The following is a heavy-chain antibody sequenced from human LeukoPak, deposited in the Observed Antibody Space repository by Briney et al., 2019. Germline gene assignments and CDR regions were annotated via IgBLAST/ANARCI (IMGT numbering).Heavy chain of an antibody. J-gene: IGHJ6*03. V-gene: IGHV4-38-2*02. Sequence: SETLSLTCTVSGGSISSGYYWGWIRQPPGKGLEWIGSIYHSGSTYYNPSLKSRVTISVDTSKNQFSLKLSSVTAADTAVYYCARVDRSSGGYYYYMDVWGKGTTVTVSS. D-gene: IGHD6-6*01. CDR2: IYHSGST. CDR1: GGSISSGYY. CDR3: ARVDRSSGGYYYYMDV.